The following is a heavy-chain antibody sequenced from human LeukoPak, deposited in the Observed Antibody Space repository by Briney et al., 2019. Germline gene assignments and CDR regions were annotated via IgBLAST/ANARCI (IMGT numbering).Heavy chain of an antibody. Sequence: SETLCLTCGVSGGSISSSNYYWGWIRQPPGKGLEWIVSITDSRISYYNPTLKSRVTISVDTSKKQFSLKMTSVTAPHSAVYYAVVVIDTGSGVRGWFDPWGQGTLVTVSS. CDR1: GGSISSSNYY. J-gene: IGHJ5*02. D-gene: IGHD3-22*01. CDR2: ITDSRIS. V-gene: IGHV4-39*01. CDR3: VVVIDTGSGVRGWFDP.